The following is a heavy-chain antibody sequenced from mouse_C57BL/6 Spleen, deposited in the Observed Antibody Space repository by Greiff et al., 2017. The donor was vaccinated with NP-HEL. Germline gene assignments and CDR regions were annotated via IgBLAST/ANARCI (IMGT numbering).Heavy chain of an antibody. CDR3: ARSTTEYFDY. CDR1: GYSITSGYY. CDR2: ISYDGSN. V-gene: IGHV3-6*01. D-gene: IGHD1-1*01. J-gene: IGHJ2*01. Sequence: EVQLVESGPGLVKPSQSLSLTCSVTGYSITSGYYWNWIRQSPGNKLEWMGYISYDGSNNYNPSLKNRISITRDTSKNQFFLKLNSVTTEDTATYYCARSTTEYFDYWGQGTTLTVSS.